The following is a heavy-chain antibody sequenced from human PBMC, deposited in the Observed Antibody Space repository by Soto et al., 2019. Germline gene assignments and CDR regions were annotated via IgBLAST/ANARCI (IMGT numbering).Heavy chain of an antibody. CDR1: GGSFSGYY. Sequence: SETLSLTCAVYGGSFSGYYWSWIRQPPGKGLEWIGEINHSGSTNYNPSLKSRVTISVDTSKNQFSLKLSSVTAADTAVYYCARRYSGYDLDYWGQGTLVTVSS. V-gene: IGHV4-34*01. CDR2: INHSGST. J-gene: IGHJ4*02. D-gene: IGHD5-12*01. CDR3: ARRYSGYDLDY.